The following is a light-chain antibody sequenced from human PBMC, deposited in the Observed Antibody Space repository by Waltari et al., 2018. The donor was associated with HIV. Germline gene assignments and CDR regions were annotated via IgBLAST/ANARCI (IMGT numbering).Light chain of an antibody. CDR3: CSYAGSGDV. CDR2: EVS. J-gene: IGLJ1*01. V-gene: IGLV2-23*02. CDR1: SSDVGSYNL. Sequence: QSALTQPASLPGQSITISCTGTSSDVGSYNLVSWYQQHPGKAPKLMIYEVSKRPSGVSNRFSGSKSGNTASLTISGLQAEDEADYYCCSYAGSGDVFGTGTKVTVL.